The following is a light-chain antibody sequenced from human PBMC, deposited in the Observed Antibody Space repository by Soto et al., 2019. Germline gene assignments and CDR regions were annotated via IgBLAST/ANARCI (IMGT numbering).Light chain of an antibody. J-gene: IGKJ4*01. CDR3: QQYASTPLT. Sequence: IVSTQSPGTVSFSPLDIVTLSCMASQNIRSNFLTWHQQKPGQAPRLLIYGASSRATGIPDKFSGSGSGTDFTLTISRLEPEDFAVYYCQQYASTPLTFGGGTKVDIK. V-gene: IGKV3-20*01. CDR2: GAS. CDR1: QNIRSNF.